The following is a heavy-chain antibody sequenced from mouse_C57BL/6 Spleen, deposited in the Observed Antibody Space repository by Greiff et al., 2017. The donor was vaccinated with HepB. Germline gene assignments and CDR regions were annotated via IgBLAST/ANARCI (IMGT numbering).Heavy chain of an antibody. J-gene: IGHJ4*01. CDR3: ARSEVWLRHAMDY. Sequence: QVQLKQSGAELARPGASVKMSCKASGYTFTSYTMHWVKQRPGQGLEWIGYINPSSGYTKYNQKFKDKATLTADKSSSTAYMQLSSLTSEDSAVYYCARSEVWLRHAMDYWGQGTSVTVSS. V-gene: IGHV1-4*01. CDR1: GYTFTSYT. D-gene: IGHD2-2*01. CDR2: INPSSGYT.